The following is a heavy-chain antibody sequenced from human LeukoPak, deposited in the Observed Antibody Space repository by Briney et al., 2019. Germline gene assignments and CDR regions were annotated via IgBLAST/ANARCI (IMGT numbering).Heavy chain of an antibody. J-gene: IGHJ4*02. V-gene: IGHV5-51*01. CDR2: LYPGDSDT. CDR1: GYSFTSYW. D-gene: IGHD2-15*01. Sequence: GESLKLSCKGSGYSFTSYWIGWVRQMPGKGLEWMGILYPGDSDTRYSPPSQGQVTISADKSISTAYLQWSSLKASDTAMYYCARQGCEGGFDYWGQGTLVTVSS. CDR3: ARQGCEGGFDY.